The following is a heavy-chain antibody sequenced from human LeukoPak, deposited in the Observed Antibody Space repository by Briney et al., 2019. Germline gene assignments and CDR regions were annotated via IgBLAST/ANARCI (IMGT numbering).Heavy chain of an antibody. CDR3: ARISSASISYYDH. CDR2: INSEGSTI. J-gene: IGHJ4*02. V-gene: IGHV3-74*01. CDR1: GITFSTYW. D-gene: IGHD3-22*01. Sequence: PGGSLRLSCAGSGITFSTYWMHWVRQAPGKGLVWVARINSEGSTISYADSVKGRFTISRDNAKNTLFLQMNSLRAEDTAVYYCARISSASISYYDHWGQGTLVTVSS.